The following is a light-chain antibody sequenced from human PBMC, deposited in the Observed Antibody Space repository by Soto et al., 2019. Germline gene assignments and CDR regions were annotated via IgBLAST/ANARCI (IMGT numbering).Light chain of an antibody. Sequence: IVLKQSGGALSLTPGEEATLSCRASQSVDSNYLAWYQQKPGQTPRLIIYGASGRADGIPHRFSGSGFGTDFTLTISKVEPEDFAVYYCQQYGTPRSVTFGQGTRLEIK. CDR2: GAS. V-gene: IGKV3-20*01. J-gene: IGKJ5*01. CDR3: QQYGTPRSVT. CDR1: QSVDSNY.